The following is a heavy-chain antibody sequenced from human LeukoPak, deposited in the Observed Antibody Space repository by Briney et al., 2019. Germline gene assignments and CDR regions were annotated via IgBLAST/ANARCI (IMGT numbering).Heavy chain of an antibody. D-gene: IGHD1-26*01. CDR2: IYYSGST. CDR3: ARHEYSGSYYGLSWFEP. J-gene: IGHJ5*02. Sequence: PSETLSLTCTVSGGSISSSGYYWGWIRQPPGKGLEWIGSIYYSGSTYYNPSLKSRVTISVDTSKNQLSLKLSSLTAADTAVYYCARHEYSGSYYGLSWFEPWGQGTLVTVSS. V-gene: IGHV4-39*01. CDR1: GGSISSSGYY.